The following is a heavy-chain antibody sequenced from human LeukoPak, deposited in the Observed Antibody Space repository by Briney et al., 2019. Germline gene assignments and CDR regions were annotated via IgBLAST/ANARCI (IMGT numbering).Heavy chain of an antibody. CDR1: GYTFTSYY. CDR3: ARDNSVGDNAWWFDP. V-gene: IGHV1-46*01. CDR2: INPTGGST. Sequence: GESLKISCKASGYTFTSYYMHWVRQAPGQGLEWMGLINPTGGSTGYAQKFQGRVTMTRDMSTSTDYMELSSLRSEDTAIYYCARDNSVGDNAWWFDPWGQGTLVTVSS. J-gene: IGHJ5*02. D-gene: IGHD1-26*01.